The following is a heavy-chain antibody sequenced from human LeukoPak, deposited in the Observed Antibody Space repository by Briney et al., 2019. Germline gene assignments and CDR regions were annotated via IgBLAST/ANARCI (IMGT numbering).Heavy chain of an antibody. CDR3: ARVSRHYDSSCYYIQKLLYFDY. Sequence: PSETLSLTCAVYGGSFSGYYWSWIRQPPGKGLEWIGEINHSGSTNYNPSLKSRVTISVDTSKNQFSLKLSSVTAADTAVYYCARVSRHYDSSCYYIQKLLYFDYWGQGTLVTVSS. CDR2: INHSGST. CDR1: GGSFSGYY. V-gene: IGHV4-34*01. D-gene: IGHD3-22*01. J-gene: IGHJ4*02.